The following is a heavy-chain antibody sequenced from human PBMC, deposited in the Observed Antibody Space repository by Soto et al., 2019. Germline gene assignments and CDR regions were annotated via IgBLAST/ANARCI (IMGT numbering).Heavy chain of an antibody. CDR1: GFSFFNYG. V-gene: IGHV3-30*18. D-gene: IGHD3-9*01. CDR2: MTYDSSEK. CDR3: GKAGGSELRYFDWPEVGV. J-gene: IGHJ4*02. Sequence: QVHVVESGGGVVQPGTSLRLSCTASGFSFFNYGFAWIRQAPGKGLEWVAVMTYDSSEKYYADSVKGRFTISRDNSKNTVYLQMDSLQHNDSALYYCGKAGGSELRYFDWPEVGVWGQGTLVTVSS.